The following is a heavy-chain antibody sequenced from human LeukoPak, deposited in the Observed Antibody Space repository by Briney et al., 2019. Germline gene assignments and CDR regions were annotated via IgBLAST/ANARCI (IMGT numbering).Heavy chain of an antibody. Sequence: SVKVSCKASGGAFSSYAISWVRQAPGQGLEWMGGIIPIFGTANYAQKFQGRVTITADESTSTAYMELSSLRSEDTAVYYCAREGGDSSGYQLDFDYWGQGTLVTVSS. D-gene: IGHD3-22*01. CDR1: GGAFSSYA. V-gene: IGHV1-69*13. CDR2: IIPIFGTA. CDR3: AREGGDSSGYQLDFDY. J-gene: IGHJ4*02.